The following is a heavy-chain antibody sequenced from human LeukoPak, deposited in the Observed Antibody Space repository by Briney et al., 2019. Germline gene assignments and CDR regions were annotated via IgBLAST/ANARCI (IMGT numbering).Heavy chain of an antibody. V-gene: IGHV4-61*02. D-gene: IGHD3-22*01. J-gene: IGHJ3*02. Sequence: PSETLSLTCTVSGDCISSGDYYWSWIRQPAGKGLEWIGRISSSGSTNYNPSLKSRVTISVDTSKNQFSLKLSSVTAADTAVYFCARDPYSYDSSGAFDIWGQGTMVTVSS. CDR3: ARDPYSYDSSGAFDI. CDR1: GDCISSGDYY. CDR2: ISSSGST.